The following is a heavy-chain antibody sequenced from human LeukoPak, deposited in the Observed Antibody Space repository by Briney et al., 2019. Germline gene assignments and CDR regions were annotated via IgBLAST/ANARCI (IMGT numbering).Heavy chain of an antibody. J-gene: IGHJ6*03. CDR1: GPSISSSSYY. CDR2: IYYAGNT. Sequence: SETLSLTCTVSGPSISSSSYYWAWIRQSRGKGLEWIGTIYYAGNTHYNPSLRSRVTISMDMSKNHFSLKLSSVTAADTAVYYCARIGNNVGYYYYYFMDVWGKGTTVTVSS. D-gene: IGHD2-8*01. V-gene: IGHV4-39*07. CDR3: ARIGNNVGYYYYYFMDV.